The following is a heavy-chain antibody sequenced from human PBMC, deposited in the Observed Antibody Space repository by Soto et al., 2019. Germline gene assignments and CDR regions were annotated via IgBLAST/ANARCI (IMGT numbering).Heavy chain of an antibody. Sequence: GGSLRLSCAASGFTFSSYAMSWVRQAPGKGLEWVSAISGSGGSTYYADSVKGRFTISRDNSKNTLYLQMNSLRAEDTAVYYCAKANERMYGSESYYGMDVWGQGTTVTVSS. CDR1: GFTFSSYA. J-gene: IGHJ6*02. CDR2: ISGSGGST. CDR3: AKANERMYGSESYYGMDV. V-gene: IGHV3-23*01. D-gene: IGHD3-10*01.